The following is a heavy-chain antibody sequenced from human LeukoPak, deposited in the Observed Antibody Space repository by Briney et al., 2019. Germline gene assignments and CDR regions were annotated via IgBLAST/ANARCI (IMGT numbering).Heavy chain of an antibody. V-gene: IGHV4-34*01. CDR3: ARDRYYDYVWGSYRPYNWFDP. CDR2: INQSGST. CDR1: GGSFSDYY. D-gene: IGHD3-16*02. Sequence: TPSETLSLTCAVYGGSFSDYYWSWIRQPPGKGLEWIGEINQSGSTNYNPSLKSRVTISVDTSKNQFSLKVTTLTAADTAVYYCARDRYYDYVWGSYRPYNWFDPWGQGTLVTVSS. J-gene: IGHJ5*02.